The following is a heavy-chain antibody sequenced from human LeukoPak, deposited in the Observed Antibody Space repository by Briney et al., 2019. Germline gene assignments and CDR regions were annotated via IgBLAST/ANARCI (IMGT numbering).Heavy chain of an antibody. CDR2: IWYDGSNK. Sequence: GRSLRLSCAASGFTFSSYGMHWVRQAPGKGLEWVAVIWYDGSNKYYAGSVKGRFTISRDNSKNTLYLQMNSLRAEDTAVYYCARGHSGSYGDYFDYWGQGTLVTVSS. V-gene: IGHV3-33*01. CDR1: GFTFSSYG. J-gene: IGHJ4*02. CDR3: ARGHSGSYGDYFDY. D-gene: IGHD1-26*01.